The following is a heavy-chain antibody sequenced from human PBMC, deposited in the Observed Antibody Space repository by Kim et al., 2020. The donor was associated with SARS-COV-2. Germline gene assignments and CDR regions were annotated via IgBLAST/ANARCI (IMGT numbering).Heavy chain of an antibody. D-gene: IGHD3-22*01. CDR3: ARRELNGDYYDSSGYYYY. J-gene: IGHJ4*02. Sequence: SETLSLTCAVYGGSFSGYYWSWIRQPPGKGLEWIGEINHSGSTNYNPSLKSRVTISVDTSKNQFSLKLSSVTAADTAVYYCARRELNGDYYDSSGYYYYWGQGTLVTVSS. V-gene: IGHV4-34*01. CDR1: GGSFSGYY. CDR2: INHSGST.